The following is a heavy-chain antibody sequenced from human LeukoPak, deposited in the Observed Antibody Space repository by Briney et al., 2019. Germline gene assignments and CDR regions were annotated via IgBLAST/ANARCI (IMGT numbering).Heavy chain of an antibody. Sequence: GRSLRLSCAASGFTFSDYYMSWIRQAPGKGLEWVSYISSSGSTIYYADSVKGRFTISRDNAKNSLYLQMNSLRAEDTAVYYCARDMIVVVPAAIKGGDYYYYGMDVWGQGTTVTVSS. J-gene: IGHJ6*02. V-gene: IGHV3-11*01. CDR1: GFTFSDYY. CDR2: ISSSGSTI. CDR3: ARDMIVVVPAAIKGGDYYYYGMDV. D-gene: IGHD2-2*02.